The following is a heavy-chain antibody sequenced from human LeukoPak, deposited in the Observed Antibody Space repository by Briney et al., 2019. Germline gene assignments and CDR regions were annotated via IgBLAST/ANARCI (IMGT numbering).Heavy chain of an antibody. Sequence: SETLSLTCTVSGGSISSSSYYWGWIRQPPGKGLEWIGSIYYSGSTYYNPSLKSRVTISVDTSKNQFSLKLSSVTAADTAVYYCARAPKVLVVVAAASPYYFDYWGQGTLVTVSS. V-gene: IGHV4-39*07. J-gene: IGHJ4*02. D-gene: IGHD2-15*01. CDR3: ARAPKVLVVVAAASPYYFDY. CDR1: GGSISSSSYY. CDR2: IYYSGST.